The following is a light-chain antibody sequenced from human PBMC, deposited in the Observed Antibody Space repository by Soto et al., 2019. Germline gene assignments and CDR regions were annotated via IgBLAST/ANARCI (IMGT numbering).Light chain of an antibody. CDR1: QSISSW. CDR3: QQYNSYSGT. Sequence: DTQMSLYHSPLSASVGARVTITCRASQSISSWLAWYQQKPGKAPKLLIYDASSLESGVPSRFSGSGSGTEFTLTSSSLQPDYFATYYCQQYNSYSGTFGQGTNV. V-gene: IGKV1-5*01. CDR2: DAS. J-gene: IGKJ1*01.